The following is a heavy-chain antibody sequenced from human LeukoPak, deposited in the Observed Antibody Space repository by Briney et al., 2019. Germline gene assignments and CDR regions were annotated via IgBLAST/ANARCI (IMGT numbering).Heavy chain of an antibody. CDR2: IYSSGST. CDR1: GGSISSYY. J-gene: IGHJ4*02. D-gene: IGHD4-17*01. Sequence: SETLSLTCTVSGGSISSYYWSWIRQPAGKGLEWIGRIYSSGSTNYNPSLKSRVTMSVDTSKNQVSLKLSSVTAADTAVYYCARAVQVTTGGLFDYWGQGTLVTVSS. V-gene: IGHV4-4*07. CDR3: ARAVQVTTGGLFDY.